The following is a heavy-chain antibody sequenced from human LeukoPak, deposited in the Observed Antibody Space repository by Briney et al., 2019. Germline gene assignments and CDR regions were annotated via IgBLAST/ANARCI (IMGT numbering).Heavy chain of an antibody. V-gene: IGHV3-49*03. J-gene: IGHJ4*02. CDR3: TRGFTVTRGSPFDY. D-gene: IGHD4-17*01. CDR1: GFTFGDYA. Sequence: GGSLRLSCTASGFTFGDYAMSWFRQAPGKGLEWVGFIRSKAYGGTTEYAASVKGRFTISRDDSKSIAYLQMNSLKTEDTAAYYCTRGFTVTRGSPFDYWGQGTLVTVSS. CDR2: IRSKAYGGTT.